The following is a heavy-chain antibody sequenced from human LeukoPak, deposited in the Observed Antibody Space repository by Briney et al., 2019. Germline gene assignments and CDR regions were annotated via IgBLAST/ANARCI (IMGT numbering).Heavy chain of an antibody. CDR3: ARDGGGPGYSYGHFDY. CDR2: ISYDGSNK. D-gene: IGHD5-18*01. J-gene: IGHJ4*02. Sequence: PGGSLRLSCAASGFTFSSYAMHWVCQAPGKGLEWVAVISYDGSNKYYADSVKGRFTISRDNSKNTLYLQMNSLRAEDTAVYYCARDGGGPGYSYGHFDYWGQGTLVTVSS. V-gene: IGHV3-30-3*01. CDR1: GFTFSSYA.